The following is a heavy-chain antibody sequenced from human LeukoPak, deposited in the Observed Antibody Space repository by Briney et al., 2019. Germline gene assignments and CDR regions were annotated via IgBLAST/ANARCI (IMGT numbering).Heavy chain of an antibody. Sequence: GGSLRLSCAASGFTFSSYAMHWVRQAPGKVLEWVAVISYDGSNKYYADSVKGRFTISRDNSKNTLYLQMNSLRAEDTAVYYCAREPIVVPGDKVPYFDYWGQGTLVTVSS. CDR2: ISYDGSNK. J-gene: IGHJ4*02. CDR3: AREPIVVPGDKVPYFDY. V-gene: IGHV3-30-3*01. D-gene: IGHD2-2*01. CDR1: GFTFSSYA.